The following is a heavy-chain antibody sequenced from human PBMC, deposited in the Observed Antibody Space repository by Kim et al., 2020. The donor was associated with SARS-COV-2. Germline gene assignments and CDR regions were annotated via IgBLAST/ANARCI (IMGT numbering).Heavy chain of an antibody. J-gene: IGHJ4*02. CDR3: APTRDYDSSGPRWGY. V-gene: IGHV3-23*01. Sequence: GGSLRLSCAASGFTFSSYAMSWVRQAPGKGLEWVSAISGSGGSTYYADSVKGRFTISRDNSKNTLYLQMNSLRAEDTAVYYCAPTRDYDSSGPRWGYWGQGTLVTVSS. D-gene: IGHD3-22*01. CDR2: ISGSGGST. CDR1: GFTFSSYA.